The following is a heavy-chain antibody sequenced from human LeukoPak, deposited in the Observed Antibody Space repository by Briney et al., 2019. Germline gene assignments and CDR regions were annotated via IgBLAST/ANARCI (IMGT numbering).Heavy chain of an antibody. CDR1: GFTFSSYS. D-gene: IGHD3-10*01. V-gene: IGHV3-21*01. CDR3: ASSPGIYYGSGTL. CDR2: ISSSSSYI. Sequence: GGSLRLSCAASGFTFSSYSMNWVRQAPGKGLEWVSSISSSSSYIYYADSVKGRFTISRDNAKNSLYLQMNSLRAEDMAVYYCASSPGIYYGSGTLRGQGTLVTVSS. J-gene: IGHJ4*02.